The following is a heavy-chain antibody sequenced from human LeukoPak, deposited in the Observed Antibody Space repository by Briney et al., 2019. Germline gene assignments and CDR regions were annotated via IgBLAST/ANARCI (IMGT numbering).Heavy chain of an antibody. CDR3: ARDSGDIVVVVAAMFDY. Sequence: ASVKVSCKASGYTFTGYYMHWVRQAPGQGLEWMGWINPNSGGTNYAQKFQGRVTMTRDTSISTAYMGLSRLRSDDTAVYYCARDSGDIVVVVAAMFDYWGQGTLVTVSS. V-gene: IGHV1-2*02. CDR2: INPNSGGT. D-gene: IGHD2-15*01. J-gene: IGHJ4*02. CDR1: GYTFTGYY.